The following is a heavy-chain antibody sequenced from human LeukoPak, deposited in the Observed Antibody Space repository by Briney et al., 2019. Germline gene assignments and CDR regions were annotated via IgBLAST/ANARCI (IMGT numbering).Heavy chain of an antibody. D-gene: IGHD2-2*01. Sequence: GGPLRLSCAASGFTFSSYAMSWVRQAPGKGLEWVSAISGSGGSTYYADSVKGRFTISRDNSKNTLYLQMNSLRAEDTAVYYCAKAVRSSTSPGYYYYYGMDVWGQGTTVTVSS. CDR1: GFTFSSYA. J-gene: IGHJ6*02. CDR2: ISGSGGST. CDR3: AKAVRSSTSPGYYYYYGMDV. V-gene: IGHV3-23*01.